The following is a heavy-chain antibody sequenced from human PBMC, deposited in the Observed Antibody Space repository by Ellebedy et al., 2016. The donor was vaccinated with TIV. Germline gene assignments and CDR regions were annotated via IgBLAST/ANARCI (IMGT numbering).Heavy chain of an antibody. Sequence: GGSLRLSCAASGFTFITYWMHWVRQAPGKGLVWVSRINSDGSSTSYADSVKGRFTISRDNAKNTLYLQMNSLRAEDTAVYYCARPTVFWSGYYLFDYWGQGILVSVSS. CDR1: GFTFITYW. D-gene: IGHD3-3*01. CDR3: ARPTVFWSGYYLFDY. J-gene: IGHJ4*02. V-gene: IGHV3-74*01. CDR2: INSDGSST.